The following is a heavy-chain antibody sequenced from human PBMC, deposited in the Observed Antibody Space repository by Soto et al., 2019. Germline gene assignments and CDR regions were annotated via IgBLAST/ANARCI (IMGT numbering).Heavy chain of an antibody. Sequence: QVQVVHSGAEVKNPGATVKVSCKASGDTFTDYYVHWVRQAPGQGLEWMGTVNPSGGHTTYAQHFLGRMTMTRDTSTSTLYMELTSLTSEDTAVYYCARGGHVVVVTAALDYWGQVTLVTVSS. J-gene: IGHJ4*02. V-gene: IGHV1-46*01. D-gene: IGHD2-21*02. CDR2: VNPSGGHT. CDR3: ARGGHVVVVTAALDY. CDR1: GDTFTDYY.